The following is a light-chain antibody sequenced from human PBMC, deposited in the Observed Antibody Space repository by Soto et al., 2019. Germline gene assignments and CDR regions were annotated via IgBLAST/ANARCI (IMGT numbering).Light chain of an antibody. CDR1: QSVLYSSDNKNY. Sequence: DIVMTQSPDSLAVSLGERATINCKSSQSVLYSSDNKNYLAWYQQKPGQPPNLLIYWASTRESGVPDRFSGSGSGTDFTLTISSLQADDVAVYYCQQYYTTPVTFGQGTKVDIK. CDR3: QQYYTTPVT. CDR2: WAS. V-gene: IGKV4-1*01. J-gene: IGKJ1*01.